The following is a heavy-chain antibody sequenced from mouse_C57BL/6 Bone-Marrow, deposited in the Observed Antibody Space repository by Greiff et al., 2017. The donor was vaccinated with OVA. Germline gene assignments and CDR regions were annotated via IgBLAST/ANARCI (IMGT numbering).Heavy chain of an antibody. V-gene: IGHV7-3*01. J-gene: IGHJ4*01. CDR2: IRNKANGYTT. CDR1: GFTFTDYY. D-gene: IGHD2-1*01. CDR3: AIYNGNYAMDY. Sequence: EVKLMESGGGLVQPGGSLSFSCAASGFTFTDYYMSWVRQPPGKELEWLGFIRNKANGYTTEYSESVKGRFTISRDNSQSILYLQMNALGAEDSATYYCAIYNGNYAMDYWGQGTSVTVSS.